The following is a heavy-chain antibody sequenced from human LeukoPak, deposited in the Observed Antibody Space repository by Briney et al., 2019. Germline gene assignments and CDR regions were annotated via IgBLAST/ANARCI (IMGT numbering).Heavy chain of an antibody. CDR2: ISAYNGNT. CDR3: ARDKFDTDYGGPFDY. V-gene: IGHV1-18*01. CDR1: GYTFTSYG. J-gene: IGHJ4*02. Sequence: ASVKVSCKASGYTFTSYGISWVRQAPGQGLEWMGWISAYNGNTNYAQKLQGRVTMTTDTSTSTAYMELRSLRSDDTAVYYCARDKFDTDYGGPFDYWGQGTLVTVSS. D-gene: IGHD4-23*01.